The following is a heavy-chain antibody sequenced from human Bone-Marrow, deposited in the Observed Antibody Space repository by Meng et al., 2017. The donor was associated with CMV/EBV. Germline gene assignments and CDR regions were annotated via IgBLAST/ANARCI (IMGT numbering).Heavy chain of an antibody. CDR1: GYSISSGYY. CDR2: IYHSGST. V-gene: IGHV4-38-2*02. Sequence: SETLSLTCTVSGYSISSGYYWGWIRQPPGKGLEWIGSIYHSGSTYYNPSLRSRVTMSVDTSKNQFSLKLHSVTAADTAVYYCASDPLHFDSSAEHRASHDWGQGALVTVSS. J-gene: IGHJ4*02. D-gene: IGHD3-22*01. CDR3: ASDPLHFDSSAEHRASHD.